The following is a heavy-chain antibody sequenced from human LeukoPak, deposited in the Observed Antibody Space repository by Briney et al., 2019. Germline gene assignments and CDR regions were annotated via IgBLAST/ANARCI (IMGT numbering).Heavy chain of an antibody. CDR2: ISKDGITK. D-gene: IGHD4-23*01. V-gene: IGHV3-30-3*01. J-gene: IGHJ4*02. CDR1: GFIFSHDA. Sequence: GRSLRLSCAASGFIFSHDAIHWVRQATGKGLEWVAVISKDGITKIYRDSVKGRFTISTDSSKNTVYLQMTGLEVEDTAVYYCAGDRWPGAPDYLDSWGQGTLVTVSS. CDR3: AGDRWPGAPDYLDS.